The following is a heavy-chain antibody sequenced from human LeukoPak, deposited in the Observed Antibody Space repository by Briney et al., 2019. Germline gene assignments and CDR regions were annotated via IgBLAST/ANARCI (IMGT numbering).Heavy chain of an antibody. D-gene: IGHD6-13*01. V-gene: IGHV4-61*02. CDR3: ARGGSGYSSSWRNWFDP. J-gene: IGHJ5*02. CDR1: GDSISSGDYY. CDR2: ISSSGST. Sequence: PSQTLSLTCTVSGDSISSGDYYWRWLRQPAGTGLEWIGRISSSGSTNYNPSLKSRVTISVDTSKNQFSLKLSSVTAADTAVYYCARGGSGYSSSWRNWFDPWGQGTLVTVSS.